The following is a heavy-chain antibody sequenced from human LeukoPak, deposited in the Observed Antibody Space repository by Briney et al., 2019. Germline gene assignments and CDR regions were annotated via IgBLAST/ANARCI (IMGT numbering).Heavy chain of an antibody. V-gene: IGHV3-23*01. Sequence: GGSLRLSCAASGFTFSSYAMSWVRQAPGKGLEWVSTFSGGGGSTYYADSVKGRFTISRDNSKNTLYLQMNSLRAEDTAVYYCAAPVVIANSGWGQGTLVTVSS. CDR3: AAPVVIANSG. CDR2: FSGGGGST. D-gene: IGHD2-21*01. CDR1: GFTFSSYA. J-gene: IGHJ4*02.